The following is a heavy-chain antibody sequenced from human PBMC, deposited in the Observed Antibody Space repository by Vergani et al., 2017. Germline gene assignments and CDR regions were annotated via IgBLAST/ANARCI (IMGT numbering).Heavy chain of an antibody. D-gene: IGHD1-7*01. Sequence: EVQLLESGGGLVQPGGSLRLSCAASGFTFSSYAMSWVRQAPGKGLEWVLGISGSGGSTYYADSVKGRFTISRDNSKNTLYMQMNSLRVEDTAVYYCVKEIGTTTWDIDYWGQGTLVTVSS. J-gene: IGHJ4*02. V-gene: IGHV3-23*01. CDR2: ISGSGGST. CDR3: VKEIGTTTWDIDY. CDR1: GFTFSSYA.